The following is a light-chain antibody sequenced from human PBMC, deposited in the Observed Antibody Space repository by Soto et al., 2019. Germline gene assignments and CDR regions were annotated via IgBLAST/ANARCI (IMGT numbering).Light chain of an antibody. CDR3: TSFRSRTAYV. V-gene: IGLV2-14*01. CDR2: EVS. J-gene: IGLJ1*01. Sequence: QSALTQPASVSGPPGQSITISCTGTSSDVGGYNFVSWYQQHPGKAPKLVIYEVSKRPSGVSPRFSGSKSGNTASLTISGLQAADEADYYCTSFRSRTAYVFGAGTKVPS. CDR1: SSDVGGYNF.